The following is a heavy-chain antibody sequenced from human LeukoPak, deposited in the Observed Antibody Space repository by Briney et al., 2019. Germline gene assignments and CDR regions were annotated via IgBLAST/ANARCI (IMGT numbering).Heavy chain of an antibody. J-gene: IGHJ4*02. D-gene: IGHD4-23*01. CDR3: ARDRRTVVTPFDY. Sequence: GGTLRLSCAASGFIFSSYGMSWVRQAPGKGLEWVAYISSSGSNIHYADSVKGRFTISRDNAKNSLYLQMNSLRAEDTAVYYCARDRRTVVTPFDYWGQGTLVTVSS. CDR2: ISSSGSNI. CDR1: GFIFSSYG. V-gene: IGHV3-48*04.